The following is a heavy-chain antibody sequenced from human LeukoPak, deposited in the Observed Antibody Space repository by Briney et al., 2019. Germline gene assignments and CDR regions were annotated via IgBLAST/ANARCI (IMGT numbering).Heavy chain of an antibody. Sequence: PGGSLRLSCAASGFTVSSNYMSWVRQAPGKGLEWVSVIYSGGSTYYADSVKGRFTISRDNSKNTLYLQMNSLRAEDTAVYYCAGTEYYYDSRGYRTDYWGRGTLVPVSS. CDR2: IYSGGST. V-gene: IGHV3-66*01. CDR3: AGTEYYYDSRGYRTDY. D-gene: IGHD3-22*01. J-gene: IGHJ4*02. CDR1: GFTVSSNY.